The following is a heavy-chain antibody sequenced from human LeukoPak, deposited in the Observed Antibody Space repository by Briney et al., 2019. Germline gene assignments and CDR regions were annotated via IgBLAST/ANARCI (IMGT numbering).Heavy chain of an antibody. CDR3: ARAATTVTSWYFDL. J-gene: IGHJ2*01. D-gene: IGHD4-17*01. CDR1: GGSISSYY. V-gene: IGHV4-59*12. Sequence: SETLSLTCTVSGGSISSYYWSWIRQPPGKGLEWIGYIYYSGSTNYNPSLKSRVTISVDTSKNQFSLKLSSVTAADTAVYYCARAATTVTSWYFDLWGRGTLVTVSS. CDR2: IYYSGST.